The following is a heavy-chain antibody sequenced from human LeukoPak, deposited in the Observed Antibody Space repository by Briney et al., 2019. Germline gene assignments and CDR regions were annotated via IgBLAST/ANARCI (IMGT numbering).Heavy chain of an antibody. J-gene: IGHJ6*02. Sequence: SETLSLTCTVSGGSISSGGYYWSWIRQPPGKGLEWIGYIYYSGSTNYNPSLKSRVTISVDTSKSQFSLKLSSVTAADTAVYYCARDKGAYCGGDCYSGFYYYGMDVWGQGTTVTVSS. V-gene: IGHV4-61*08. CDR2: IYYSGST. CDR3: ARDKGAYCGGDCYSGFYYYGMDV. D-gene: IGHD2-21*02. CDR1: GGSISSGGYY.